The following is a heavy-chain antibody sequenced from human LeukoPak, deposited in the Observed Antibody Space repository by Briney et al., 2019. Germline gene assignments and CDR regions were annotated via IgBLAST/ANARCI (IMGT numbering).Heavy chain of an antibody. CDR1: GFTFDDYA. CDR3: AKDPVRDYYDTIPSYYFDS. CDR2: ISWNSGSI. D-gene: IGHD3-22*01. V-gene: IGHV3-9*01. Sequence: GGSLRLSCAASGFTFDDYAMHWVRQAPGKGLEWVSGISWNSGSIGYADSVKGRFTISRDNAKNSLYLQMNGLRAEDTAVYYCAKDPVRDYYDTIPSYYFDSWGQGTLVTVSS. J-gene: IGHJ4*02.